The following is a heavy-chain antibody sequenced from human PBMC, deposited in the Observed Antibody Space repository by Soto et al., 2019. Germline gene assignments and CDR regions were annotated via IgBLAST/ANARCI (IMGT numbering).Heavy chain of an antibody. CDR1: GGSISSSSYY. D-gene: IGHD1-26*01. V-gene: IGHV4-39*01. CDR2: IYYSGST. CDR3: ARPGGGLSGSYNNFDY. Sequence: SETLSLTCTVSGGSISSSSYYWGWIRQPPGKGLEWIGSIYYSGSTYYNPSLKSRVTISVDTSKNQFSLKLSSVTAADTAVYYCARPGGGLSGSYNNFDYWGQGTLVTVSS. J-gene: IGHJ4*02.